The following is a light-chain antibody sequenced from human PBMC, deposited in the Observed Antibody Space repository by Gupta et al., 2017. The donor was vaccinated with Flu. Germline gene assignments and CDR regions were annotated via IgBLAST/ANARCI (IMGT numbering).Light chain of an antibody. J-gene: IGLJ2*01. CDR1: NIGSKS. V-gene: IGLV3-21*03. CDR2: DDS. CDR3: QVWDSSSDRVV. Sequence: SYVLTQPPSVSVAPGKTARITCGGNNIGSKSVHWYQQKPGQAPVLVVFDDSARPSGIPERFSCSNSGTTATLTISRVEAGDEADYYCQVWDSSSDRVVFGGGTKLTVL.